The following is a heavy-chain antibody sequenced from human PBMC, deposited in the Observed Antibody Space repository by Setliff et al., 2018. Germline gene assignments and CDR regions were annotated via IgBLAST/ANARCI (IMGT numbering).Heavy chain of an antibody. D-gene: IGHD3-10*01. V-gene: IGHV4-31*03. J-gene: IGHJ5*02. CDR3: ARELYYYGSGSWTFDP. CDR2: IYYSGST. CDR1: GDSISSGGYY. Sequence: PSETLSLTCTVSGDSISSGGYYWSWIRQHPGKGLEWIGYIYYSGSTYYNPSLKSRVTISVDTSKNLFSLKLSSVTAADTAVYYCARELYYYGSGSWTFDPWGQGTLVTVSS.